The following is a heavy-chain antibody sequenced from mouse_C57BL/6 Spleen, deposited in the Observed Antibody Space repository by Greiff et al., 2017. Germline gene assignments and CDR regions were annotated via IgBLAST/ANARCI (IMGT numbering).Heavy chain of an antibody. CDR1: GYTFTSYW. CDR2: IDPSDSET. J-gene: IGHJ2*01. D-gene: IGHD2-3*01. Sequence: QVQLQQPGAELVRPGSSVKLSCKASGYTFTSYWMHWVKQRPIQGLEWIGNIDPSDSETHYNQKFKDKATLTVDKSSSTAYMQLSSLTSEDSAVYYCARCLGYYDYCDYWGQGTTLTVSS. CDR3: ARCLGYYDYCDY. V-gene: IGHV1-52*01.